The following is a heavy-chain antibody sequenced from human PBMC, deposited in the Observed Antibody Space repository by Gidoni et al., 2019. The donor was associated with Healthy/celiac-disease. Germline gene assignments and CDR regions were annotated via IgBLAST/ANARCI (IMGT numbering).Heavy chain of an antibody. V-gene: IGHV1-18*01. J-gene: IGHJ6*02. CDR3: ARDWGSPGGMDV. Sequence: GNTNYAQKLQGRVTMTTDTSTSTAYMELRSLRSDDTAVYYCARDWGSPGGMDVWGQGTTVTVSS. CDR2: GNT. D-gene: IGHD3-16*01.